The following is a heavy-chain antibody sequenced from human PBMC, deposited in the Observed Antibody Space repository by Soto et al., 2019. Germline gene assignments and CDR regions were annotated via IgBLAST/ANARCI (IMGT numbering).Heavy chain of an antibody. Sequence: QVQLVESGGGVVQPGRSLRLSCAASGFTFSSYAMRWVRQAPGKGLEWVAVISYDGSNKYYADSVKGRFTISRDNSKNTLYLQMNSLRAEDTAVYYCARDKREGSSFYYFDYWGQGTLVTVSS. D-gene: IGHD6-13*01. CDR2: ISYDGSNK. CDR3: ARDKREGSSFYYFDY. CDR1: GFTFSSYA. V-gene: IGHV3-30-3*01. J-gene: IGHJ4*02.